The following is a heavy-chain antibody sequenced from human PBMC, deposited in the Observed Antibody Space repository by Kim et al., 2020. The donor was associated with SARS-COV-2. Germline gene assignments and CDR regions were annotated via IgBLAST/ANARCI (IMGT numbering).Heavy chain of an antibody. V-gene: IGHV6-1*01. J-gene: IGHJ6*02. CDR2: TYYRSKWYN. Sequence: SQTLSLTCAISGDSVSSNSAAWNWIRQSPSRGLEWLGRTYYRSKWYNDYAVSVKSRITINPDTSKNQFSLQLNSVTPEDTAVYYCARDDYDFWSGYGLYGMDVWGQGTTVTVSS. CDR3: ARDDYDFWSGYGLYGMDV. D-gene: IGHD3-3*01. CDR1: GDSVSSNSAA.